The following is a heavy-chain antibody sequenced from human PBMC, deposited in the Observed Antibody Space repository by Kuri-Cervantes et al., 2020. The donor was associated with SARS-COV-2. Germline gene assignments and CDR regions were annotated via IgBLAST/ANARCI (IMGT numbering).Heavy chain of an antibody. J-gene: IGHJ4*02. V-gene: IGHV3-30*04. CDR3: TSVHEMGVVFD. CDR1: GFIFSDYA. CDR2: ISYDGRNT. Sequence: GGSLRLSCEASGFIFSDYAIDWVRQAPGKGLEWVAIISYDGRNTKFADSVKGRFTISRDNSKNTLYLQMNSLRAEDTAVYYCTSVHEMGVVFDWGQGTLVTVSS. D-gene: IGHD3-16*01.